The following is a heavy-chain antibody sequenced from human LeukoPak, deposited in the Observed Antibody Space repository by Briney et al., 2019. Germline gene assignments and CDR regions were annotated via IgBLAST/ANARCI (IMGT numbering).Heavy chain of an antibody. CDR3: AREEANWGSPFDS. CDR2: ISVYNGNT. CDR1: GYTFTSYG. J-gene: IGHJ4*02. V-gene: IGHV1-18*01. Sequence: ASVKVSCKAFGYTFTSYGISWVRQAPGQGLEWMGWISVYNGNTNYAQKFQGRVTMTTDTSTSTAYMEVRSLRSDDTAVYYCAREEANWGSPFDSWGQGTLVTVSS. D-gene: IGHD7-27*01.